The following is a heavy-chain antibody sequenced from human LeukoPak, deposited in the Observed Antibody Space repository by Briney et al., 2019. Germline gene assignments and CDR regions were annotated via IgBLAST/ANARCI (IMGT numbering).Heavy chain of an antibody. Sequence: PGGSLRLSCAASGFTFSSYAMQWVRQAPGKGLEWVAVISCYGSDKNYADSVKGRFTISRDNSKNTLYLQMNSLRADDTAVYNCARAVYRSGGYYSYYWGPGTLLT. V-gene: IGHV3-30*04. CDR2: ISCYGSDK. CDR3: ARAVYRSGGYYSYY. CDR1: GFTFSSYA. J-gene: IGHJ4*02. D-gene: IGHD6-19*01.